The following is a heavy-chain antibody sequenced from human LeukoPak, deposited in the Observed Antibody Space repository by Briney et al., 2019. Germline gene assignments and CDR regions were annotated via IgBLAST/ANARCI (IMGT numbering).Heavy chain of an antibody. J-gene: IGHJ3*02. CDR1: GDSVTSDGYF. CDR2: ISNSGTT. D-gene: IGHD2-21*02. V-gene: IGHV4-31*11. Sequence: SETLSLTCAVSGDSVTSDGYFWTWIRQLPGKGLEWIGSISNSGTTSYNPSLKSRVSISLDTSNNHFSLRLGSVTAADTAVYYCARDVVVTSSPDAFDIWGQGTMVIVSS. CDR3: ARDVVVTSSPDAFDI.